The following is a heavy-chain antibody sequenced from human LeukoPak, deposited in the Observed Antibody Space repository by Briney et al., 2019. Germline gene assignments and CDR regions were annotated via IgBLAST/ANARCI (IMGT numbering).Heavy chain of an antibody. D-gene: IGHD3-10*01. V-gene: IGHV4-30-4*01. CDR3: ARARSYYYGSGSTNWFDP. J-gene: IGHJ5*02. Sequence: PSQTLSLTCTVSGGSISSGDYYWSWIRQPPGKGLEWIGYIYYSRSTYYNPSLKSRVTISVDTSKNQFSLKLSSVTAADTAVYYCARARSYYYGSGSTNWFDPWGQGTLVTVSS. CDR2: IYYSRST. CDR1: GGSISSGDYY.